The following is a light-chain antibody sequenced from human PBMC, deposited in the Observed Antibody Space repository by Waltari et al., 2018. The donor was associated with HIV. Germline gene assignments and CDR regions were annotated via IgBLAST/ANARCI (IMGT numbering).Light chain of an antibody. Sequence: QSALTQPASVSGSPGQSLTISCTATSSDVGDSKYVSCYQQYPGNAPKLMIYEVNNRPSGVSNRCSGSKSGHTASLTISGLQTEDEGDYYCSSYTTSSTVVFGGGTKLTVL. CDR2: EVN. CDR3: SSYTTSSTVV. CDR1: SSDVGDSKY. V-gene: IGLV2-14*01. J-gene: IGLJ3*02.